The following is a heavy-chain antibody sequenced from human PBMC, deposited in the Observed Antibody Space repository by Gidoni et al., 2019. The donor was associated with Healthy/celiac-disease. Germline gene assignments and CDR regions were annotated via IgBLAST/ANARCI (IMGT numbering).Heavy chain of an antibody. CDR1: GFNFSDYA. CDR3: ASAIAVPFDY. J-gene: IGHJ4*02. Sequence: QVQLVEAGGGVVQPGRSLRLSCAASGFNFSDYALHWGRQAPGKGLEWVAIISNAGSNKSYADSLKGRFTISRDNSKNTLYLQMNSLSAEDTSVYYCASAIAVPFDYWGQGTRVTVSS. D-gene: IGHD6-19*01. V-gene: IGHV3-30-3*01. CDR2: ISNAGSNK.